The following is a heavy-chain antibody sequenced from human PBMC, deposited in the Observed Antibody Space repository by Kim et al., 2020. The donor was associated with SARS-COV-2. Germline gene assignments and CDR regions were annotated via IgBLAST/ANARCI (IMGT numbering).Heavy chain of an antibody. CDR2: ISWNSGSI. V-gene: IGHV3-9*01. Sequence: GGSLRLSCAASGFTFGDYAMNWVRQAPGKGLEWVSGISWNSGSIGYADSVKGRFTISRDNAKNSLYLQMNSLRAEDTALYYCAKDSEYSSSVMIDYWGQGTLVTVSS. D-gene: IGHD6-6*01. CDR3: AKDSEYSSSVMIDY. CDR1: GFTFGDYA. J-gene: IGHJ4*02.